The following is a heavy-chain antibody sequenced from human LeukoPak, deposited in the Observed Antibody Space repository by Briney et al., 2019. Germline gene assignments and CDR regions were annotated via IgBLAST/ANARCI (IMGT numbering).Heavy chain of an antibody. D-gene: IGHD6-19*01. CDR1: GGSFSGYY. CDR2: INHSGST. V-gene: IGHV4-34*01. J-gene: IGHJ4*02. CDR3: ARHVKRYSSGWYSTLDY. Sequence: SETLSLTCAVYGGSFSGYYWSWIRQPPGKGLEWIGEINHSGSTYYNPSLKSRVTISVDTSKNQFSLKLSSVTAADTAVYYCARHVKRYSSGWYSTLDYWGQGTLVTVSS.